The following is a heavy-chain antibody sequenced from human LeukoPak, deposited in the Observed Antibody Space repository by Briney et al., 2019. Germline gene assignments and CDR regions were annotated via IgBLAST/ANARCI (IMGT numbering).Heavy chain of an antibody. Sequence: PSETLSLTCTVSGYSLSSGYYWGWIRQPPGKGLEWIGSIYHSGSTYYNPSLKSRVTISVDTSKNQFSLKLSSVTAADTAVYYCAKVLAAAGLFDYWGQGTLVTVSS. CDR2: IYHSGST. CDR1: GYSLSSGYY. D-gene: IGHD6-13*01. CDR3: AKVLAAAGLFDY. J-gene: IGHJ4*02. V-gene: IGHV4-38-2*02.